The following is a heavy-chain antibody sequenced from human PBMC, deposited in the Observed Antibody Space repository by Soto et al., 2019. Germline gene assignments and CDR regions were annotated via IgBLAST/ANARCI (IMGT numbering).Heavy chain of an antibody. Sequence: QVQLQESGPGLVKPSQTLSLTCAVSGVSINAGGYSWNWIRQSPGKALEWMGHIYQSGSTYYKPSLKGRITISVDMSKNDFSLEVTSVTPADSAVYSCARGDYNDCFDFWGQGALVTVSS. V-gene: IGHV4-30-2*06. CDR2: IYQSGST. CDR3: ARGDYNDCFDF. J-gene: IGHJ4*02. D-gene: IGHD4-4*01. CDR1: GVSINAGGYS.